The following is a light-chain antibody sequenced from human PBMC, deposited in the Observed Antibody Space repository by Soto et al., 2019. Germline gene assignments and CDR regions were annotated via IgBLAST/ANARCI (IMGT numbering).Light chain of an antibody. V-gene: IGKV1-39*01. J-gene: IGKJ4*01. Sequence: IQITQSPSSLSASVGDRVTITCRASETISDYLNWYQHKPGEAPKVLISSASTLRGGVPSRFSGTGSGTDFTLTISSLQPEDVATYYCQQTFSNLLSLGGGTKVDIK. CDR3: QQTFSNLLS. CDR2: SAS. CDR1: ETISDY.